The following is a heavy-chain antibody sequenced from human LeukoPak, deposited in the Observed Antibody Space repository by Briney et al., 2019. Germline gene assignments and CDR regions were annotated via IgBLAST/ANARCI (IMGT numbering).Heavy chain of an antibody. CDR2: IYYSGST. J-gene: IGHJ6*02. CDR1: GGSISSSSYY. CDR3: ARGGEGIAAAGYYGMDV. Sequence: SETLSLTCTVSGGSISSSSYYWGWIRQPPGKGLEWIGSIYYSGSTYYNPSLKSRVTISVDTSKNQFSLKLSSVTAADTAVYYCARGGEGIAAAGYYGMDVWGQGTTVTVSS. V-gene: IGHV4-39*07. D-gene: IGHD6-13*01.